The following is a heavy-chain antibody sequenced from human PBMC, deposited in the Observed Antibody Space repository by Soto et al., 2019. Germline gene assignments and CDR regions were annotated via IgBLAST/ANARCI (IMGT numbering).Heavy chain of an antibody. V-gene: IGHV1-69*13. Sequence: SVKVSCKASGGTFSSYAIRWVRQAPGQGLAWMGGIIPIFGTANYAQKFQGRVTITADESTSTAYMELSSLRSEDTAVYYCARGGVIVATIGDYYYGMDVWGQGTTVTVSS. CDR3: ARGGVIVATIGDYYYGMDV. D-gene: IGHD5-12*01. J-gene: IGHJ6*02. CDR1: GGTFSSYA. CDR2: IIPIFGTA.